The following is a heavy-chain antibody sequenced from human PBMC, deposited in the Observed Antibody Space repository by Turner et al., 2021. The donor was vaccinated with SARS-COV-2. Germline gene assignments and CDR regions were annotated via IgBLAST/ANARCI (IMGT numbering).Heavy chain of an antibody. J-gene: IGHJ6*02. CDR1: GFTFSRYS. D-gene: IGHD2-2*01. V-gene: IGHV3-21*01. CDR2: ISMSIIYN. Sequence: EVQLVESGGGVVTPGGPLRLSCAASGFTFSRYSLNWVRLAPGKGVDGDSFISMSIIYNYEADSFKGHFTIARDNAKRDLYLQMICLRTEDTAVYYCAIDHRPVVVPAAKRTGYYYYGMDVWGQGTMVTVSS. CDR3: AIDHRPVVVPAAKRTGYYYYGMDV.